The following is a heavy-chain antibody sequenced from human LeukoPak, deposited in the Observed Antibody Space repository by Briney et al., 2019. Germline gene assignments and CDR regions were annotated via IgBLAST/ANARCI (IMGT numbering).Heavy chain of an antibody. CDR3: ARHQYYDSRGSHYYSYYYMDV. V-gene: IGHV4-38-2*02. D-gene: IGHD3-22*01. CDR1: GYSISSPFY. J-gene: IGHJ6*03. CDR2: IYYTGST. Sequence: SETLSLTCTVSGYSISSPFYWGWIRQSPGKGLQWIGSIYYTGSTYYNPSLKSRVTISVVTSKNHFSLKLSSVTAADTAMYYCARHQYYDSRGSHYYSYYYMDVWGKGTTVTVSS.